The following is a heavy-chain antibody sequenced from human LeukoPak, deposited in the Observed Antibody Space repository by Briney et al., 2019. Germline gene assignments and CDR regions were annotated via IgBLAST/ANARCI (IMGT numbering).Heavy chain of an antibody. CDR2: INPSGGST. V-gene: IGHV1-46*01. J-gene: IGHJ4*02. D-gene: IGHD2-15*01. CDR3: ARDRRSRGYCSGGSCYGDFDY. CDR1: GYTFTSYY. Sequence: ASVKVSCKASGYTFTSYYMHWVRQAPGQGLEWMGIINPSGGSTSYAQKFQGRVTMTRDMSTSTVYMELSSLKSEDTAVYYCARDRRSRGYCSGGSCYGDFDYWGQGTLVTVSS.